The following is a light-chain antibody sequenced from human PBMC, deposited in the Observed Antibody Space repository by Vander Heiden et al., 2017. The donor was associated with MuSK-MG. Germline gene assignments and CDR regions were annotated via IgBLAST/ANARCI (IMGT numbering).Light chain of an antibody. Sequence: IVLTQSPGTLSLSPGEGTTLSCRASQSVSSSYLAWYQQKPGQAPRLLIYGASSRATGIPDRFSGSGSGTDFTLTISRLGPEDFAVYYCQQYGSSPYTFGQGTKLEIK. J-gene: IGKJ2*01. CDR3: QQYGSSPYT. V-gene: IGKV3-20*01. CDR2: GAS. CDR1: QSVSSSY.